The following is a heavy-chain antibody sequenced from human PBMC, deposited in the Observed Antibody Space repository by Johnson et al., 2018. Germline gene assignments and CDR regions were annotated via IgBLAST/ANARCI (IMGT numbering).Heavy chain of an antibody. CDR1: GFTFSSYA. D-gene: IGHD5-18*01. V-gene: IGHV3-33*08. J-gene: IGHJ6*02. CDR3: ARARRWGIQLYYYYYGMDV. Sequence: VQLVETGGGVVQPGRSLRLSCAASGFTFSSYAMHWVRQAPGKGLEWVAVIWYDGSNKYYADSVKGRFTISRENSKNKLYLQMNSLRAGDTAVYYCARARRWGIQLYYYYYGMDVWGQGTTVTVSS. CDR2: IWYDGSNK.